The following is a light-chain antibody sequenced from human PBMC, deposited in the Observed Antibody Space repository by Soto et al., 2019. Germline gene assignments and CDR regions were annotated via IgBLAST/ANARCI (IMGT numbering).Light chain of an antibody. CDR2: DAS. V-gene: IGKV1-5*01. CDR1: QSINNC. Sequence: DIQMTQSPSTLSASVGDRVTITCRASQSINNCLAWYQHKPCKAPKLLIYDASNLETGVPSRFSASGSGTEFTLIISGLQPDDVATYYCQDYELYSFGQGTKLYIK. CDR3: QDYELYS. J-gene: IGKJ2*01.